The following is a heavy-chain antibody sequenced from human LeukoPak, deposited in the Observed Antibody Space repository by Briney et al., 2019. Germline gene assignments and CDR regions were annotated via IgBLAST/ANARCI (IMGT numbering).Heavy chain of an antibody. D-gene: IGHD2-2*01. CDR2: IIPILGIA. V-gene: IGHV1-69*04. CDR3: ARVGVVVVPAAMRTAFDI. Sequence: ASVKVSCKASGGTFSSYAISWVRQAPGQGLEWMGRIIPILGIANYAQKFQGRVTITADKSTSTAYMELSSLRSEDMAVYYCARVGVVVVPAAMRTAFDIWGQGTMVTVSS. J-gene: IGHJ3*02. CDR1: GGTFSSYA.